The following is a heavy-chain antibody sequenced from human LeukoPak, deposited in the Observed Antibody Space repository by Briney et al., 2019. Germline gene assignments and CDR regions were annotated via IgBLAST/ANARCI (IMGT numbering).Heavy chain of an antibody. D-gene: IGHD3-3*01. CDR1: GYTFTSYD. CDR2: MNPNSGNT. Sequence: ASVKVSCKASGYTFTSYDINWVRQATGQGLEWMGWMNPNSGNTGYAQKFQGRVTITRNTSISTAYMELSSLRSGDTAVYYCARGRVFWSGYDNWFDPWGQGTLVTVSS. J-gene: IGHJ5*02. CDR3: ARGRVFWSGYDNWFDP. V-gene: IGHV1-8*03.